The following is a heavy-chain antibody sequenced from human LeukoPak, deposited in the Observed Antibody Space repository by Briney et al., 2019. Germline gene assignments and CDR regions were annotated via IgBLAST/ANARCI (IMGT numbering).Heavy chain of an antibody. V-gene: IGHV4-30-2*01. D-gene: IGHD3-10*01. CDR2: IYHSGST. CDR3: ARGQRAFAITMVRGVIQRGAFDI. J-gene: IGHJ3*02. CDR1: GGSISSGGYS. Sequence: SETLSLTCAVSGGSISSGGYSWGWIRQPPGQGLEWIGYIYHSGSTYYSPSLKSRVTISVDRPKNQFSLKLSSVTAADTAVYYCARGQRAFAITMVRGVIQRGAFDIWGQGTMVTVSS.